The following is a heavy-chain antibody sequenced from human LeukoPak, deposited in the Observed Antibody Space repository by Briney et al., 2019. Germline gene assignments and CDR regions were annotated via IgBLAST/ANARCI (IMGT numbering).Heavy chain of an antibody. V-gene: IGHV3-43*02. CDR3: ATWAFYHNLDV. J-gene: IGHJ6*02. D-gene: IGHD2/OR15-2a*01. CDR1: GFTIGPYA. CDR2: IKADGSGT. Sequence: GSLRLSCAASGFTIGPYAMYWVRQGPGRGLEWVSVIKADGSGTFYADSVRGRFTTSRDNSKNSLYLQMNSLASEDTALYYCATWAFYHNLDVWGQGTTVIVSS.